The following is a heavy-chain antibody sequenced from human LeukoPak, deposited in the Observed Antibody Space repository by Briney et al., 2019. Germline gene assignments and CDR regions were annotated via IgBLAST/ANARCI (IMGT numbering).Heavy chain of an antibody. V-gene: IGHV1-18*01. CDR1: GYTFTSYG. CDR2: ISAYNGNT. CDR3: ARDGVTVGPWGGQHEFDP. J-gene: IGHJ5*02. D-gene: IGHD2-8*01. Sequence: GASVKVSCKASGYTFTSYGISWVRQAPGQGLEWMGWISAYNGNTNYAQKLQGRVTMTTDTSTSTAYMELRSLRSDDTAVYYCARDGVTVGPWGGQHEFDPWGQGTLVTVSS.